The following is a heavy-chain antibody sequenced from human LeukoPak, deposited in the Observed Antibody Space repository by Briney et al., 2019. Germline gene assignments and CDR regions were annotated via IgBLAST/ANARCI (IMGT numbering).Heavy chain of an antibody. Sequence: SSETLSLTCTVSGGSISSYYWSWIRQPAGKGLEWIGRIYTSGSTNYNPSLKSRVTMSVDTSKNQFSLKLSSVTAADTAVYFCARGPYCTSAGCYFDYWGQGTLVTVSS. D-gene: IGHD2-2*01. CDR3: ARGPYCTSAGCYFDY. V-gene: IGHV4-4*07. CDR1: GGSISSYY. CDR2: IYTSGST. J-gene: IGHJ4*02.